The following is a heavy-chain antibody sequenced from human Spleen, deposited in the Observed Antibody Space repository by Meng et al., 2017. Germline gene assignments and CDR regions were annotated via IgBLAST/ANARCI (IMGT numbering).Heavy chain of an antibody. CDR3: ARVSSVWYYFDY. V-gene: IGHV4-59*01. CDR2: IYYSGST. Sequence: SETLSLTCTVSGGSISSYYWSWIRQPPGKGLEWIGYIYYSGSTNYNPSLKSRVTISVDTSKNQFSLKLSSVTAADTAVYYCARVSSVWYYFDYWGQGTLVTVSS. J-gene: IGHJ4*02. D-gene: IGHD6-19*01. CDR1: GGSISSYY.